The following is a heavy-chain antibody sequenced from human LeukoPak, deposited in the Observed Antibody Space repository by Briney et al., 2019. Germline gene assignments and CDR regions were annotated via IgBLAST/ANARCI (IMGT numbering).Heavy chain of an antibody. D-gene: IGHD2/OR15-2a*01. Sequence: SETLSLTCAVSGGSISSGGYSWSWIRQPPGKGLEWIGYIYHSGSTYYNPSLKSRVTISVDRSKNQFSLKLSSVTAADTAVYYCARAISHYAFDIWGQGTMVTVSS. J-gene: IGHJ3*02. CDR3: ARAISHYAFDI. V-gene: IGHV4-30-2*01. CDR1: GGSISSGGYS. CDR2: IYHSGST.